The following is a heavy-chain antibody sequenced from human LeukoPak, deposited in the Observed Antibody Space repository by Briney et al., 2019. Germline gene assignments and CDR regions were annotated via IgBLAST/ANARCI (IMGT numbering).Heavy chain of an antibody. Sequence: SETLSLTCTVSGGSISSYYWSWIRQPPGKGLEWIGYIYYSGSTYYNPSLKSRVTISVDTSKNQFSLKLSSVTAADTAVYYCARSTVTTPYFDYWGQGTLVTVSS. V-gene: IGHV4-30-4*08. D-gene: IGHD4-17*01. CDR1: GGSISSYY. CDR2: IYYSGST. CDR3: ARSTVTTPYFDY. J-gene: IGHJ4*02.